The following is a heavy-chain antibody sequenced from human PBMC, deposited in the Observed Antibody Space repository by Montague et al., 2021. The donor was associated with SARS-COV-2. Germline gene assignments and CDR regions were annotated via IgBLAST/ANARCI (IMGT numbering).Heavy chain of an antibody. CDR1: GGSISSYN. Sequence: SETLSLTCTVSGGSISSYNWSWIRQPPGTGLEWMGYIYYSWSTNYYSSLKSRVTISVYTSKNQFSLKLSSVTAADTAVYYCASQVPDFWSGIDYWGQGTLVTVSS. J-gene: IGHJ4*02. CDR3: ASQVPDFWSGIDY. D-gene: IGHD3-3*01. V-gene: IGHV4-59*01. CDR2: IYYSWST.